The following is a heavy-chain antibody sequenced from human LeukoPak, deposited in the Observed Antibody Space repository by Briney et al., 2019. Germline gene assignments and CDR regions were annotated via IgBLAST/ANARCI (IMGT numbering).Heavy chain of an antibody. Sequence: SQTLSLTCAISGDSVSSNSAAWNWIRKCPSRRLEWLGRTCYRSKWYNDYAVSVKSRITINPDTSKNQFSLQLNSVTPEDTAVYYCARGLLVAGNWFDPWGQGTLVTVSS. CDR2: TCYRSKWYN. CDR1: GDSVSSNSAA. D-gene: IGHD6-19*01. V-gene: IGHV6-1*01. J-gene: IGHJ5*02. CDR3: ARGLLVAGNWFDP.